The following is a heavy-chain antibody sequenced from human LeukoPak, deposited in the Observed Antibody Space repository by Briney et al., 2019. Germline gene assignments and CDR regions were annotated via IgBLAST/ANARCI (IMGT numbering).Heavy chain of an antibody. CDR3: ARDRGYTRDY. D-gene: IGHD5-12*01. V-gene: IGHV3-48*02. CDR1: GFTFRSYA. Sequence: GGSLRLSRAASGFTFRSYAMQWVRQAPGKGLEWVSYITYNSGTIFYADSVKGRFTISRDNAKDSLYLQMSSLRDENTAVYYCARDRGYTRDYWGQGTLVTVSS. CDR2: ITYNSGTI. J-gene: IGHJ4*02.